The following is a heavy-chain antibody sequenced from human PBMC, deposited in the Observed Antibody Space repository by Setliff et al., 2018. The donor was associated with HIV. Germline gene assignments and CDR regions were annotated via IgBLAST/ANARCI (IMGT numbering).Heavy chain of an antibody. D-gene: IGHD6-19*01. J-gene: IGHJ3*02. CDR3: ARYALAVPGYHNAFDI. V-gene: IGHV3-30-3*01. Sequence: PGGSLRLSCAASGFIFRSLTMHWVRQAPGKGLEWVALISGDESQKLYADSVRDRFIISRDNSLYLQMNSLRAEDTAVYYCARYALAVPGYHNAFDIWGQGTMVTVSS. CDR1: GFIFRSLT. CDR2: ISGDESQK.